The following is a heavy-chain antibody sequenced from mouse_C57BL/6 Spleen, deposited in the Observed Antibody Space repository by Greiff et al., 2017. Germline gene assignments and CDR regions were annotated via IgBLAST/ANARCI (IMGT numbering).Heavy chain of an antibody. J-gene: IGHJ1*03. CDR1: GYTFTSYW. Sequence: QVQLQQPGAELVKPGASVKLSCKASGYTFTSYWMPWVKQRPGQGLEWIGEIDPSDSYTNYNQKFKGKATLTVDTSSSTAYMQLSSLTSEDSAVYYCASVRLRQGYFDVWGTGTTVTVSS. V-gene: IGHV1-50*01. D-gene: IGHD2-4*01. CDR2: IDPSDSYT. CDR3: ASVRLRQGYFDV.